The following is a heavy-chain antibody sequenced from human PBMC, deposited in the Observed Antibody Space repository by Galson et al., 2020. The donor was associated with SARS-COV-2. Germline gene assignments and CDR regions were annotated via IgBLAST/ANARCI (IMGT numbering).Heavy chain of an antibody. Sequence: KISCKASGGTFSSYAISWVRQAPGQGLEWMGGIIPIFGTANYAQKFQGRVTITADESTSTAYMELSSLRSEDTAVYYCASEVTDILTGYYSGGDKYYFDYWGQGTLVTVSS. CDR1: GGTFSSYA. V-gene: IGHV1-69*01. J-gene: IGHJ4*02. CDR2: IIPIFGTA. CDR3: ASEVTDILTGYYSGGDKYYFDY. D-gene: IGHD3-9*01.